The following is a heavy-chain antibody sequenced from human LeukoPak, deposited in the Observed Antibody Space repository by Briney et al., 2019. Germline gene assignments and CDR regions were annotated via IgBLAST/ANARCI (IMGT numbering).Heavy chain of an antibody. Sequence: SETLSLTCTVSGGSISSYYWSWIRQPAGKGLEWIGRIYTSGSTNYNPSLKSRVTISVDTSKNQFSLKLSSVTAADTAVYYCAKWGSSWYHGMDVWGQGTTVTVSS. CDR2: IYTSGST. D-gene: IGHD6-13*01. CDR3: AKWGSSWYHGMDV. V-gene: IGHV4-4*07. CDR1: GGSISSYY. J-gene: IGHJ6*02.